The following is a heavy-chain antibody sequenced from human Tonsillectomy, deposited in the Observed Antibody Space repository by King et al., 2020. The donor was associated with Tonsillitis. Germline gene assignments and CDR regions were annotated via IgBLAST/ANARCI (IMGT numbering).Heavy chain of an antibody. Sequence: QLQESGPGLVYPSQTLSLTCAVSGGSISSGGYSWSWIRQPPGKGLEWIGYIYYSGDTYYNPSLKHRVTISVDTSKNQFSLKVSSVTAADTAVYYCARDVEAYCSGGSCYYNGMDVWGQGTTVTVSS. CDR2: IYYSGDT. J-gene: IGHJ6*02. CDR3: ARDVEAYCSGGSCYYNGMDV. V-gene: IGHV4-30-4*07. D-gene: IGHD2-15*01. CDR1: GGSISSGGYS.